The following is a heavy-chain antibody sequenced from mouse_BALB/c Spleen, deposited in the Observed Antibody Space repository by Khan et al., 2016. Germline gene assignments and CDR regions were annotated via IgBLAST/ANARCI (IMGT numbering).Heavy chain of an antibody. V-gene: IGHV1-87*01. Sequence: QVQLKQSGAELARPGASVKLSCKASGYTFTSYWMQWVKQRPGQGLEWIGAIYPGDGDTRYTQKFKGKATLTADKSSSTASIQLSSLASEDSAVCYCARGGDYSLYYAMDYWGQGTSVTVSS. J-gene: IGHJ4*01. CDR1: GYTFTSYW. CDR2: IYPGDGDT. CDR3: ARGGDYSLYYAMDY. D-gene: IGHD1-1*01.